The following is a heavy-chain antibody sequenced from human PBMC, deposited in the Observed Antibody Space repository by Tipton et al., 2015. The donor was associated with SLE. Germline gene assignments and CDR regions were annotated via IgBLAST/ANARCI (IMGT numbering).Heavy chain of an antibody. D-gene: IGHD5-24*01. J-gene: IGHJ4*02. Sequence: QSGAEVKRPGSSVTVSCKASGGAFSTYSLSWVRQAPGQGLEWMGGIIPIFGAPNYAQKFQGRVTITADESTRTAHMELSSLRSDDTAVYYCATNIEMSVTPLHYWGQGTLVTVSS. CDR1: GGAFSTYS. V-gene: IGHV1-69*01. CDR3: ATNIEMSVTPLHY. CDR2: IIPIFGAP.